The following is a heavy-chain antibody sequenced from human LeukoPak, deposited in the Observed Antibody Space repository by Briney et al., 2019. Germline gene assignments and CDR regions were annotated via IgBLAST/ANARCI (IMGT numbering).Heavy chain of an antibody. Sequence: SETLSLTCTVSGGSISSYYWSWIRQPPGKGLEWIGYIYYSGSTDYNPSLKSRVTISVDTSKNQFSLRLSSVTAADTAVYYCARHPRRVANWYFDLWGRGTLVTVSS. CDR2: IYYSGST. J-gene: IGHJ2*01. CDR1: GGSISSYY. D-gene: IGHD3-3*01. CDR3: ARHPRRVANWYFDL. V-gene: IGHV4-59*01.